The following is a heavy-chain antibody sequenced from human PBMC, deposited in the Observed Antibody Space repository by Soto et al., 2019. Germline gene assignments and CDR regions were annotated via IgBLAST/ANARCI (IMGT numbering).Heavy chain of an antibody. V-gene: IGHV4-59*12. CDR3: ARGNPVPLDY. CDR1: GGSISSYY. CDR2: IYYSGST. J-gene: IGHJ4*02. D-gene: IGHD1-1*01. Sequence: SETLSLTCTVSGGSISSYYWSLIRQPPGKGLEWIGYIYYSGSTNYKPSLKSRVTISVDRSKNQFSLRLSSVTAADTAVYYCARGNPVPLDYWGQGTLVTVSS.